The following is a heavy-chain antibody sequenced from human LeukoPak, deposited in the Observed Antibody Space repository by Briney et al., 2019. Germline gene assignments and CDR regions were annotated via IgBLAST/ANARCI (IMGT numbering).Heavy chain of an antibody. CDR2: IYHSGST. D-gene: IGHD3-16*01. CDR3: ARLLKGGGIYPGYYYMDV. V-gene: IGHV4-38-2*01. CDR1: GYSISSGYY. Sequence: SSETLSLTCAVSGYSISSGYYWGWIRQPPGEGLEWIGSIYHSGSTYYNPSLKSRVTISVDTSKNQFSLKLSSVTAADTAVYYCARLLKGGGIYPGYYYMDVWGKGTTVTVSS. J-gene: IGHJ6*03.